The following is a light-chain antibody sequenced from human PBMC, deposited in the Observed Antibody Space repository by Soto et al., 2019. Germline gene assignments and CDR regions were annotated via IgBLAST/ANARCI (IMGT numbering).Light chain of an antibody. CDR3: QQYGSSPLT. CDR1: QSVSSSY. V-gene: IGKV3-20*01. J-gene: IGKJ4*01. Sequence: EIVLTQSPGTLSLSPGERATLSCRASQSVSSSYLAWYQQKPGQAPRLLIYGASSSATGIPDRFSGSGSGTDFTLTIRRLEPEDFATYYCQQYGSSPLTFGGGNKVEIK. CDR2: GAS.